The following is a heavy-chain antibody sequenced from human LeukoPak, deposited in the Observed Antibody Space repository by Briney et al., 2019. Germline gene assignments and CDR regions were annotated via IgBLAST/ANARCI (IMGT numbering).Heavy chain of an antibody. J-gene: IGHJ5*02. V-gene: IGHV1-46*01. Sequence: ASVKVSCKASGYTFTSYYMHWVRQAPGQGLEWMGIINPSGGSTGYAQKFQGRVTMTRDMSTTTDYMELSSLRSEDTAVYYCARDNSMEDTAWWFDPWGQGTLVTVSS. D-gene: IGHD1-1*01. CDR2: INPSGGST. CDR3: ARDNSMEDTAWWFDP. CDR1: GYTFTSYY.